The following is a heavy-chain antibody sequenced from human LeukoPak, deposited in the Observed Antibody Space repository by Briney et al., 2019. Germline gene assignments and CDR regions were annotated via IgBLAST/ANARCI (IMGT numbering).Heavy chain of an antibody. V-gene: IGHV4-4*02. Sequence: SETLSLTCAVSGGSISSSNWWSWARQPPGKGLEWIGETHHGGTTNYNPSLKSRVTISVDKSKNQFSLKLNSVTAADTAVYYCARGGDTPFDPWGQGTLITVSS. CDR1: GGSISSSNW. J-gene: IGHJ5*02. D-gene: IGHD2-21*02. CDR3: ARGGDTPFDP. CDR2: THHGGTT.